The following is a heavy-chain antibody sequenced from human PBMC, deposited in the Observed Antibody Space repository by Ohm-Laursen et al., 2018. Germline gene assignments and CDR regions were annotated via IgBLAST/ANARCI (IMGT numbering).Heavy chain of an antibody. CDR2: IIPIFGTA. CDR1: GGTFSSYA. J-gene: IGHJ1*01. Sequence: SSVKVSCKASGGTFSSYAISWVRQAPGQGLEWMGGIIPIFGTANYAQKFQGRVTITADESTSTAYMELSSLRSEDTAVYYCARDPAVAATGYFQRWGQGTLVTVSS. CDR3: ARDPAVAATGYFQR. D-gene: IGHD6-19*01. V-gene: IGHV1-69*01.